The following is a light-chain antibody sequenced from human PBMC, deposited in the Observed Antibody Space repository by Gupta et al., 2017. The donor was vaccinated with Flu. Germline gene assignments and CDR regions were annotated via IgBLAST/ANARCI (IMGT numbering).Light chain of an antibody. V-gene: IGKV3-11*01. J-gene: IGKJ3*01. CDR3: QQRSSW. Sequence: EIVLTQSPATLSLSPGERATLSCRASQSVSSYLAWYQQKPGQAPRLLIYDASNRATGITPTVSGSGSGTDFTRTIISIQAEDFAAFYCQQRSSWLGHGTKLDIK. CDR2: DAS. CDR1: QSVSSY.